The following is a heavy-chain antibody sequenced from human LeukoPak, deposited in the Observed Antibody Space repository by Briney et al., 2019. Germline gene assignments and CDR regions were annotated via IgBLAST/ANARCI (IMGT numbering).Heavy chain of an antibody. CDR1: GFTFSSYG. CDR2: ISSSTSTI. CDR3: ARSNYYCTNGVCYRAIDY. Sequence: GGSLRLSCTASGFTFSSYGMNWVRQAPGKGLEWVSYISSSTSTIYYADSVKGRFTISRDNSKNTLYLQMNSLRAEDTAVYYCARSNYYCTNGVCYRAIDYWGQGTLVTVSS. V-gene: IGHV3-48*01. J-gene: IGHJ4*02. D-gene: IGHD2-8*01.